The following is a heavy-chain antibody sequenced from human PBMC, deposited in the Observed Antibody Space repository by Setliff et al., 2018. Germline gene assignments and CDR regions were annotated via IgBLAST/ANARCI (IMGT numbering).Heavy chain of an antibody. J-gene: IGHJ6*03. CDR2: INHSGST. CDR1: GGSFSNYY. CDR3: EREGVDSRSSTDYRYYMDV. V-gene: IGHV4-34*01. D-gene: IGHD3-22*01. Sequence: SETLSLTCAVYGGSFSNYYWSWIRQPPGKGLEWIGEINHSGSTNYNPSLKSRVTISVDTSKNQFSLKLSSVAAADTAVYYCEREGVDSRSSTDYRYYMDVWGKGTTVTVSS.